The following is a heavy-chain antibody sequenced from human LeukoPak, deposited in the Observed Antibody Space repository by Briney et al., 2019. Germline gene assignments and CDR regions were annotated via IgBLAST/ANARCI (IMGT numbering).Heavy chain of an antibody. J-gene: IGHJ3*02. Sequence: SETLSLTCAVYGGSFSGYYWSWIRQPPGKGLEWIGEINHSGSTNYNPSLKSRVTISVDTSKNQFSLKLSSVTAADTAVYYCARGKTYYDILTGYSVDAFDIWGQGTMVTVSS. CDR3: ARGKTYYDILTGYSVDAFDI. D-gene: IGHD3-9*01. CDR2: INHSGST. V-gene: IGHV4-34*01. CDR1: GGSFSGYY.